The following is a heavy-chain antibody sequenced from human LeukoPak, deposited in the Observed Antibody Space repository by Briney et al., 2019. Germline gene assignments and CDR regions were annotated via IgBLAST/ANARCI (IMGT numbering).Heavy chain of an antibody. D-gene: IGHD3-3*01. CDR2: ISGYNGNT. V-gene: IGHV1-18*01. CDR1: GHTFGSYY. Sequence: ASVKVSCKASGHTFGSYYISWVRQAPGQGLEWMGWISGYNGNTNYAQRFQDRITMTVDKSTTTVYTELNSLRLDDTAVYYCARTHDFWATRKGDYFDPWGQGTLVTVSS. J-gene: IGHJ4*02. CDR3: ARTHDFWATRKGDYFDP.